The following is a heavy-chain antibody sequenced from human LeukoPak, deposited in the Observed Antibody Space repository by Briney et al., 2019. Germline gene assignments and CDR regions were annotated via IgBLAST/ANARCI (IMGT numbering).Heavy chain of an antibody. J-gene: IGHJ3*02. CDR3: TRVLSGVSAFDI. CDR2: IRSKAYGGTT. Sequence: GGSLRLSCAASGFSFSNAWMSWVRQAPGKGLGWVGFIRSKAYGGTTEYAASVKGRFTISRDDSKSIAYLQMNSLKTEDTAAYYCTRVLSGVSAFDIWGQGTMVTVSS. V-gene: IGHV3-49*04. CDR1: GFSFSNAW.